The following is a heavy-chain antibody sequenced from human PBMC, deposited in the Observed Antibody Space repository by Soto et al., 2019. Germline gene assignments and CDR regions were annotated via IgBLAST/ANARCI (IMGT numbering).Heavy chain of an antibody. CDR3: ARVSSSSGDAFDI. J-gene: IGHJ3*02. Sequence: PGGSLRLSCAASGFTFSSYSMNWVRQAPGKGLEWVSSISSSSSYIYYADSVKGRFTISRDNAKNSLYLQMNSLRAEDTAVYYCARVSSSSGDAFDIWGQGTMVTVSS. D-gene: IGHD6-6*01. CDR1: GFTFSSYS. CDR2: ISSSSSYI. V-gene: IGHV3-21*01.